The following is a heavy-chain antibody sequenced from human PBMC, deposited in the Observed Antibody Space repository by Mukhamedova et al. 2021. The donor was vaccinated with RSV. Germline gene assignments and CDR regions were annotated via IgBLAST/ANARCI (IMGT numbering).Heavy chain of an antibody. CDR3: ARDRYGSGSDYYYGMDG. J-gene: IGHJ6*02. D-gene: IGHD3-10*01. CDR2: ISYDGSNK. Sequence: GMHWVRQAPGKGLEWVAVISYDGSNKYYADSVKGRFTISRDNSKNTLYLQMNSLRAEDTAVYYCARDRYGSGSDYYYGMDGWGQGTT. V-gene: IGHV3-30*19. CDR1: G.